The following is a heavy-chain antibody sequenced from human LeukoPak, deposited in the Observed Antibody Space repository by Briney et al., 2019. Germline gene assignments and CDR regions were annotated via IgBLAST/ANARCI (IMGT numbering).Heavy chain of an antibody. J-gene: IGHJ4*02. D-gene: IGHD3-9*01. CDR3: ARGPVKTYYDILTGYYNPYYFDY. V-gene: IGHV4-59*01. CDR1: GGSISSYY. CDR2: IYYSGST. Sequence: PSETLSLTCTVSGGSISSYYWSWIRQPPGKGLEWIGYIYYSGSTNYNPSLKSRVTISVDTSKNQFSLKLSSVTAADTAVYYCARGPVKTYYDILTGYYNPYYFDYWGQGTLVTVSS.